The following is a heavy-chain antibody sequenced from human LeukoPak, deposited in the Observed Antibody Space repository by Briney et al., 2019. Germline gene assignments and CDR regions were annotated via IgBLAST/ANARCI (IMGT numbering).Heavy chain of an antibody. CDR3: ARVQYSSGWYGGGQYYFDY. V-gene: IGHV1-18*01. CDR1: GYTFTSYG. Sequence: GASVRVSCKASGYTFTSYGISWVRQAPGQGLEWMGWISAYNGNTNYAQKLQGRVTMTTDTSTSTAYMELRSLRPDDTAVYYCARVQYSSGWYGGGQYYFDYWGQGTLVTVSS. D-gene: IGHD6-19*01. CDR2: ISAYNGNT. J-gene: IGHJ4*02.